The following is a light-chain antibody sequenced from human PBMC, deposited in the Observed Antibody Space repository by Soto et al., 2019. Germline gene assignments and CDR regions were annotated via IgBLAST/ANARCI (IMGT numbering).Light chain of an antibody. CDR3: ETWDSNNWV. V-gene: IGLV4-60*02. CDR1: SGHSSYI. Sequence: PVLTQSSSASASLGSSVKLTCTLSSGHSSYIIAWHQQQPGKAPRYLMKLEGRGSYNKGSGVPDRFSGSSSGADRYLTISNLQFEDEADYYCETWDSNNWVFGGGTKLTVL. CDR2: LEGRGSY. J-gene: IGLJ3*02.